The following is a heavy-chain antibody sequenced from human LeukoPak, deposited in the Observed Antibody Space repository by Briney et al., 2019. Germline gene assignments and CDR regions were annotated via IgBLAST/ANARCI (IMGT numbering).Heavy chain of an antibody. D-gene: IGHD3-3*01. CDR1: GDSIRSNNYY. V-gene: IGHV4-39*01. CDR3: ARAVKLGYYDFWSGYYYLDY. CDR2: IYDTGST. Sequence: PSETLSLTCTVSGDSIRSNNYYWGWIRQPPGKGLEWIGSIYDTGSTFYNPSLKSRVIISVDTSKNQFSLKLSSVTAADTAVYYCARAVKLGYYDFWSGYYYLDYWGQGTLVTVSS. J-gene: IGHJ4*02.